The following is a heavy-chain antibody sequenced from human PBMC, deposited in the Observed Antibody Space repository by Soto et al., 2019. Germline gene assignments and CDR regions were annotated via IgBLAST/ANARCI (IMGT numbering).Heavy chain of an antibody. CDR2: IYYSGST. Sequence: QVQLQASGPGLVKPSETLSLTCTGSGGSISSYYWSWIRQPPGKGLEWIGHIYYSGSTNYNPSLKSRVTIAVDTSKNQFALKLSSVPAADTAVYYCARDSSGFYTGWFDPWGQGTLVTVSS. CDR3: ARDSSGFYTGWFDP. CDR1: GGSISSYY. J-gene: IGHJ5*02. V-gene: IGHV4-59*01. D-gene: IGHD3-22*01.